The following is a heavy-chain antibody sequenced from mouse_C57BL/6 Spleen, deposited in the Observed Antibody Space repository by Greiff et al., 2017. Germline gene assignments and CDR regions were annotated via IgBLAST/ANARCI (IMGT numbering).Heavy chain of an antibody. V-gene: IGHV5-16*01. CDR2: INYDGSST. J-gene: IGHJ2*01. Sequence: EVMLVESEGGLVQPGSSMKLSCTASGFTFSDYYMAWVRQVPEKGLEWVANINYDGSSTYYLDALKSRFIISRDNAKNILYLQMSSLKSEDTATYYCAREGGYDRGGYYFDYWGQGTTLTVSS. D-gene: IGHD2-2*01. CDR3: AREGGYDRGGYYFDY. CDR1: GFTFSDYY.